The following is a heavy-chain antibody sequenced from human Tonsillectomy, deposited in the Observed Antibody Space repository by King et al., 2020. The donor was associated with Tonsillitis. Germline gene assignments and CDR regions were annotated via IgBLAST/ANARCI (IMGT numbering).Heavy chain of an antibody. D-gene: IGHD4-17*01. J-gene: IGHJ6*02. CDR1: DGPISTSEYY. V-gene: IGHV4-39*01. CDR3: ARARNDYGDYHYGLDV. Sequence: QLQESGPGLVKPSETLSLTCIVSDGPISTSEYYWAWIRQPPGKGLEWIGSIYYGGGTHYNLYLKSRLTISVDSSKNLFPLNLRSVTAADTAVYHCARARNDYGDYHYGLDVWGQGTTVTVSS. CDR2: IYYGGGT.